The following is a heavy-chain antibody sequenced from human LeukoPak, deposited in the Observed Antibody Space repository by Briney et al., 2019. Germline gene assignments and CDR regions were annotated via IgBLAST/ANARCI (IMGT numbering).Heavy chain of an antibody. J-gene: IGHJ5*02. CDR3: ARDPKSYGSYRYNWFDP. CDR1: GYTFTAYT. CDR2: INAGNGNT. D-gene: IGHD1-26*01. V-gene: IGHV1-3*01. Sequence: ASVKVSCKASGYTFTAYTIHWVRQAPGQRLEWMGWINAGNGNTKYSQKFQGRVTITRDTSASTAYMELSSLRSEDTAVYYCARDPKSYGSYRYNWFDPWGQGTLVTVSS.